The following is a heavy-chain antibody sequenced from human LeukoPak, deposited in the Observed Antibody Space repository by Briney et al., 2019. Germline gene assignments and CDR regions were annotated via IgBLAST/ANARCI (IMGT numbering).Heavy chain of an antibody. CDR3: AKDRSGNSYGHFDY. V-gene: IGHV3-43D*04. J-gene: IGHJ4*02. CDR2: ISWGGGST. CDR1: GFTFDDYA. Sequence: PGGSLRLSCAASGFTFDDYAMHWVRQAPGKGLEWVSLISWGGGSTYYADSVKGRFTISRDNGKNSLYLHMNSLRAEDTALYYCAKDRSGNSYGHFDYWGQGTLVTVSS. D-gene: IGHD3-10*01.